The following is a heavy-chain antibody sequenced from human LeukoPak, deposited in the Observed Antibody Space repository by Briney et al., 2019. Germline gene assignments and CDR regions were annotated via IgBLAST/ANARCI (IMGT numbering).Heavy chain of an antibody. CDR3: ARERRDGYKVYFDY. D-gene: IGHD5-24*01. CDR2: IYYSGST. V-gene: IGHV4-39*07. J-gene: IGHJ4*02. Sequence: SETLSLTCTVSGGSISSSSYYWGWIRQPPGKGLEWIGSIYYSGSTYYNPSLKSRVTISVDTSKNQFSLKVRSVTAADTAVYYCARERRDGYKVYFDYWGQGTLVTVSS. CDR1: GGSISSSSYY.